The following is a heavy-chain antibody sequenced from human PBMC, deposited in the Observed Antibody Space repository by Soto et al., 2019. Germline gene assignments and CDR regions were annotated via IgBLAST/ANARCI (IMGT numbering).Heavy chain of an antibody. J-gene: IGHJ4*02. CDR1: GFSLSAYY. D-gene: IGHD5-12*01. V-gene: IGHV3-11*05. CDR2: ITTTRNNT. Sequence: QVQLVESGGGLVKPGGSLRLSCAASGFSLSAYYMTWIRQAPGKGLEWLPYITTTRNNTDYADSVKGRFTTSRDNAKNSLYLQMNSLRADDTAVYYCARVLSGTRSCDYWGQGTLVTVSS. CDR3: ARVLSGTRSCDY.